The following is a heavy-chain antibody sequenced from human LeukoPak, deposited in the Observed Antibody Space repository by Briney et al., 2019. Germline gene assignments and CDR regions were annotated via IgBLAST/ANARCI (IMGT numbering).Heavy chain of an antibody. Sequence: GGSLRLSCAASGFTFSSYEMNWVRQAPRKGLEWVSYISSSGSTIYYADSVKGRFTISRDNAKNSLYLQMNSLRAEDTAVYYCASYYDYVWGSYRHYNYWGQGTLVTVSS. CDR3: ASYYDYVWGSYRHYNY. V-gene: IGHV3-48*03. J-gene: IGHJ4*02. CDR2: ISSSGSTI. D-gene: IGHD3-16*02. CDR1: GFTFSSYE.